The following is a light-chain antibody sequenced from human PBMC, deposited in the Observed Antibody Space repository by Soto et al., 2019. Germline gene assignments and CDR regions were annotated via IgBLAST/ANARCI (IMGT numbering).Light chain of an antibody. CDR2: NNN. Sequence: QSVLTQPPSASGTPLQRVTISCSGGSSNIGTNAVNWYQQLPGTAPKLLIYNNNQRPSGVPDRFSGSKSGTSASLAISGLQSEDEADYYCAAWDDSLNGYVFGTGTKVTVL. J-gene: IGLJ1*01. V-gene: IGLV1-44*01. CDR3: AAWDDSLNGYV. CDR1: SSNIGTNA.